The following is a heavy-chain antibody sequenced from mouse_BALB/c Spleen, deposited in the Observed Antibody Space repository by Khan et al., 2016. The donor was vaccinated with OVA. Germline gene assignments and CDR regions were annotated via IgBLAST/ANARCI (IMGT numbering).Heavy chain of an antibody. V-gene: IGHV1-18*01. CDR3: ARGAYYRYDGYFDV. Sequence: EVQLQQSGPELVKPGASVKISCKTSGYTITEYTIHWVRQSHGKSLEWIGGIIPNNGGTTYNQKFKGKATLTVDKSSSTAYMALRSLTSEDSAVYYCARGAYYRYDGYFDVWGAGTTVTVSS. CDR1: GYTITEYT. J-gene: IGHJ1*01. CDR2: IIPNNGGT. D-gene: IGHD2-14*01.